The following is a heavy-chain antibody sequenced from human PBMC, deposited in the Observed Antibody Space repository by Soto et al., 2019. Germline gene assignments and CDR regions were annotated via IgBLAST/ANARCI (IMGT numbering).Heavy chain of an antibody. V-gene: IGHV3-23*01. CDR2: LSSTGAST. CDR1: GFSLSSYD. Sequence: GGSLRLSCVASGFSLSSYDMSWVRQAPGKGLEWVSALSSTGASTYYADSVRGRFTVSRDNSKNTLYLQMNSLRDEDTAVYYCAKDTPHWFGQLVNYFDNWGQGALVTVSS. CDR3: AKDTPHWFGQLVNYFDN. D-gene: IGHD3-10*01. J-gene: IGHJ4*02.